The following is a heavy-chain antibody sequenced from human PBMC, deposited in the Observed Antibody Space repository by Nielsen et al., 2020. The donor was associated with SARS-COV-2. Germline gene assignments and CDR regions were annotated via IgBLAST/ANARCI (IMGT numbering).Heavy chain of an antibody. V-gene: IGHV3-7*05. Sequence: GESLKLSCAASGFTFSSYWMSWVRQAPGKGLEWVANIKQDGSEKYYVDSVKGRFTISRDNAKNSLYLQMNSLRAEDTAVYYCARDLDTDWRLDYYYYYGMDVWGQGTTVTVSS. J-gene: IGHJ6*02. CDR1: GFTFSSYW. CDR3: ARDLDTDWRLDYYYYYGMDV. CDR2: IKQDGSEK. D-gene: IGHD3/OR15-3a*01.